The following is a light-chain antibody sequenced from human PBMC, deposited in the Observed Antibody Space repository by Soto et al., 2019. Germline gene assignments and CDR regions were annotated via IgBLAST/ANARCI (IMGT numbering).Light chain of an antibody. CDR3: SSYTSSSTWV. CDR2: DVS. J-gene: IGLJ1*01. Sequence: QSALTQPASVSGSPGQSITISCTGTSSDVGGYNYVSWYQQHPGKAPKLMIYDVSNRPSGVSNRFSGSKSANTASLTISGRQAEDEADYYCSSYTSSSTWVFGTGTKLTVL. V-gene: IGLV2-14*01. CDR1: SSDVGGYNY.